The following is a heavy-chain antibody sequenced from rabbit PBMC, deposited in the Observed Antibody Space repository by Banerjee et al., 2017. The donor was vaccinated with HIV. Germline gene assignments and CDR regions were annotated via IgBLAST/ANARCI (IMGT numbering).Heavy chain of an antibody. V-gene: IGHV1S45*01. Sequence: QEQLVESGGGLVKPEGSLNLSCTASGFPFSNKVVMCWVRQAPGKGLEWIACIYAGSSGSTYSATWAKGRFTISKTSSTTVTLQMTSLTAADTATYFCARDTGTSFSSYGMDLWGPGTLVTVS. CDR1: GFPFSNKVV. CDR2: IYAGSSGST. CDR3: ARDTGTSFSSYGMDL. J-gene: IGHJ6*01. D-gene: IGHD8-1*01.